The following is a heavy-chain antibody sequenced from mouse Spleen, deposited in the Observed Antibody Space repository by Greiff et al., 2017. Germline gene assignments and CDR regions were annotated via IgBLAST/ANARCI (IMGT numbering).Heavy chain of an antibody. J-gene: IGHJ3*01. CDR2: IDPSDSET. D-gene: IGHD2-1*01. Sequence: QVQLQQSGPHLVRPGASVMISCKASGYSFTAYWMHWVKQRPGQGLEWIGMIDPSDSETRLNQNFKDKATLTVDNSSSTAYLHLSSPTSEDSAVYYCARRGNYEGFAYWGQGTLVTVSA. CDR3: ARRGNYEGFAY. V-gene: IGHV1S126*01. CDR1: GYSFTAYW.